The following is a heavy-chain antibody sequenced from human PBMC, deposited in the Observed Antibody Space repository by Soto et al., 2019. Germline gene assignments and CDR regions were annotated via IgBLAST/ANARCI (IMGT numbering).Heavy chain of an antibody. D-gene: IGHD6-13*01. J-gene: IGHJ6*03. V-gene: IGHV4-31*11. CDR1: GGSISNGGYY. CDR3: ASDSHSQQPNHRWGGGYMDV. Sequence: QLQLQESGPGLVKPSQTLSLTCAVSGGSISNGGYYWSWIRQHPGKGLEGIGSIDFSGSTYYNPSLKSRVTISVATPKNQFSLKLSSVTAADTAVYYCASDSHSQQPNHRWGGGYMDVWGKGTTVTVSS. CDR2: IDFSGST.